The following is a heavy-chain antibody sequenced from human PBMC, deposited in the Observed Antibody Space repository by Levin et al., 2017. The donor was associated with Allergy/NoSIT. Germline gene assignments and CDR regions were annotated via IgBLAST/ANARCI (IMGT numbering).Heavy chain of an antibody. CDR1: GYTFRVYG. V-gene: IGHV1-18*01. CDR2: ISPNNGHT. Sequence: ASVKVSCKASGYTFRVYGIIWVRQAPGEGLEWLGWISPNNGHTKVSHKVQGRVTMTTDASTTTAYLDIRSLTSDDTAVYYCARDLGTGWYDNVFEIWGQGTLVSVSS. J-gene: IGHJ3*02. D-gene: IGHD6-19*01. CDR3: ARDLGTGWYDNVFEI.